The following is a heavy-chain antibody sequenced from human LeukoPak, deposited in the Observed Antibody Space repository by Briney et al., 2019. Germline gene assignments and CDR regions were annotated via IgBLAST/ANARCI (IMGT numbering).Heavy chain of an antibody. Sequence: SETLSLTCAVYGGSFSGYYWSWIRQPPGKGLEWIGEINHSGSTNYNPSLKSRVTISVDTSKNQFSLKLSSVTAADTAVYYCARGGGKTGYYFDYWGQGTLVTVSS. V-gene: IGHV4-34*01. CDR1: GGSFSGYY. J-gene: IGHJ4*02. D-gene: IGHD1-14*01. CDR3: ARGGGKTGYYFDY. CDR2: INHSGST.